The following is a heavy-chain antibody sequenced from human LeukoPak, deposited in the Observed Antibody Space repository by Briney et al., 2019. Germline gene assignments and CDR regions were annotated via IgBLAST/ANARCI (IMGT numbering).Heavy chain of an antibody. J-gene: IGHJ4*02. CDR1: GYTFTTYY. CDR3: ARAKGLFDY. V-gene: IGHV1-46*04. CDR2: INPSGGTT. Sequence: ASVKVSCKASGYTFTTYYMHWVRQAPGQGLEWMGMINPSGGTTSYAQKLQGRVTMTRDTSTSTVYMELSSLRSEDTAVFYCARAKGLFDYWGQGTLSPSPQ.